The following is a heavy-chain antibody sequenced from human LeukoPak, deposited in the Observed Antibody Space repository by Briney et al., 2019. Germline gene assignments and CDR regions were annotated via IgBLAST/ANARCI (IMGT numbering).Heavy chain of an antibody. CDR2: INPNSGGT. CDR1: GYTFTGYH. Sequence: ASVKVSCKASGYTFTGYHMHWVRQAPEQGLEWMGWINPNSGGTNYAQKFQGRVTMTRDTSISTAYMELSRLRSDDTAVYYCARDYDFWSGYTAIDYWGQGTLVTVSS. D-gene: IGHD3-3*01. CDR3: ARDYDFWSGYTAIDY. V-gene: IGHV1-2*02. J-gene: IGHJ4*02.